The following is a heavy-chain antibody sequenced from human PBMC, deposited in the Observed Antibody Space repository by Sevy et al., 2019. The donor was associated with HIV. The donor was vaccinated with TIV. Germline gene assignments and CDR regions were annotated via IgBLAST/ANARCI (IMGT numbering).Heavy chain of an antibody. CDR1: GFSLSTSGGG. Sequence: SGPTLVNPTQTLTLTCTFSGFSLSTSGGGVGWIRQPPGKALEWLALIYWDDNKPYSPSLRSRITITKDTSKNQVVLTMTSMDPVDTATYYCAHSLYGDYIGGYFDYWGQGTLVTVSS. J-gene: IGHJ4*02. CDR3: AHSLYGDYIGGYFDY. CDR2: IYWDDNK. D-gene: IGHD4-17*01. V-gene: IGHV2-5*02.